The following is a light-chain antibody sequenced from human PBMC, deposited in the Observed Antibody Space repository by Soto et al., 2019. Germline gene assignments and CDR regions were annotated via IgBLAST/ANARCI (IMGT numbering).Light chain of an antibody. Sequence: EIVLTQSPSTLSLSPGERATLSCRASQSVSSYLAWYQQKPGQAPRLLIYDASNRATGIPARFSGSGSGTDFTLTIRSLEHEDFAVYYCQQRMTFGQGTKVDIK. CDR2: DAS. V-gene: IGKV3-11*01. CDR1: QSVSSY. CDR3: QQRMT. J-gene: IGKJ1*01.